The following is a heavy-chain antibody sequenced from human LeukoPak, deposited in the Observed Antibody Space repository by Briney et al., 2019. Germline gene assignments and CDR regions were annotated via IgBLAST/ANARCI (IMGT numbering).Heavy chain of an antibody. CDR3: ARDYENQLPSYGMDV. D-gene: IGHD2-2*01. CDR2: INPSGGST. V-gene: IGHV1-46*01. J-gene: IGHJ6*02. CDR1: GYTFTSYG. Sequence: GASVKVSCKASGYTFTSYGISWVRQAPGQGLEWMGIINPSGGSTSYAQKFQGRVTMTRDTSTSTVYMELSSLRSEDTAVYYCARDYENQLPSYGMDVWGQGTTVTVSS.